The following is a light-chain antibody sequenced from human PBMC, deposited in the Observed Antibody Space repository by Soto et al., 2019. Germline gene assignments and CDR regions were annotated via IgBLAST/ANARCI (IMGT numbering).Light chain of an antibody. CDR2: DTT. J-gene: IGLJ1*01. V-gene: IGLV7-46*01. CDR1: AGAVTNGHY. Sequence: QAVVTQEPSLTVSPLGAGTLTCGSSAGAVTNGHYPYWFQQKPGQAPRTLIYDTTNRHSWTPARFSGSVLGGKAALSLSGAQPEDEAEYSCLISYNGPYVFGTGTKVTVL. CDR3: LISYNGPYV.